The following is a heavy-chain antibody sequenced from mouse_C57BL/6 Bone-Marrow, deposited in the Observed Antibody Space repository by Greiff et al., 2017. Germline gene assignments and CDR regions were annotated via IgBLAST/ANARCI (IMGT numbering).Heavy chain of an antibody. Sequence: EVQRVESGGDLVKPGGSLKLSCAASGFTFSSYGMSWVRQTPDKRLEWVATISSGGSYTYYPDSVKGRFTISRDNAKNTLYLQMSSLKSEDTAMXYCARHMGTNSWFAYWGPGTLVTVSA. D-gene: IGHD4-1*01. V-gene: IGHV5-6*01. J-gene: IGHJ3*01. CDR2: ISSGGSYT. CDR1: GFTFSSYG. CDR3: ARHMGTNSWFAY.